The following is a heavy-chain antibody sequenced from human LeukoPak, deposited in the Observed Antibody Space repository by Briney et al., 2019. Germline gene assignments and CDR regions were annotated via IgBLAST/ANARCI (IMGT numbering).Heavy chain of an antibody. V-gene: IGHV1-24*01. CDR1: GYILTELS. D-gene: IGHD4-23*01. CDR3: ATVLRGGGPPAYYYYGMDV. Sequence: EASVKVSCKVSGYILTELSMHWVRQAPGKGLEWMGGFDPEDGETIYAQKFQGRVTMTEDTSTDTAYMELSSLRSEDTAVYYCATVLRGGGPPAYYYYGMDVWGQGTTVTVSS. J-gene: IGHJ6*02. CDR2: FDPEDGET.